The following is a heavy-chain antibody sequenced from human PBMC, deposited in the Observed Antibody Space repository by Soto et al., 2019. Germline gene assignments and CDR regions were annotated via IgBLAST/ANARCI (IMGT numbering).Heavy chain of an antibody. Sequence: QVQLVQSGAEVKKPGSSVKVSCKASGGTFSSYAISWVRQAPGQGLEWMGGIIPIFGTANYAQKFQGRVTITADKSTSTAYMDLSSLRSEDTAVYYCARGRGYDSSGYSPSNWFDPWGQGTLVTVSS. J-gene: IGHJ5*02. CDR3: ARGRGYDSSGYSPSNWFDP. V-gene: IGHV1-69*06. D-gene: IGHD3-22*01. CDR1: GGTFSSYA. CDR2: IIPIFGTA.